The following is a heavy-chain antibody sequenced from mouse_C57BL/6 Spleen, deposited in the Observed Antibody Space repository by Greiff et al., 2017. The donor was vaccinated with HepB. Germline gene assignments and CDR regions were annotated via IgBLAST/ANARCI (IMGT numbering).Heavy chain of an antibody. V-gene: IGHV1-82*01. D-gene: IGHD2-4*01. CDR3: ARNQLRLGAMDY. CDR1: GYAFSSSW. J-gene: IGHJ4*01. CDR2: IYPGDGDT. Sequence: QVQLQQSGPELVKPGASVKISCKASGYAFSSSWMNWVKQRPGKGLEWIGRIYPGDGDTNYNGKFKGKATLTADKSSSTAYMQLSSRTSEDSAVYVCARNQLRLGAMDYWGQGTSVTVSS.